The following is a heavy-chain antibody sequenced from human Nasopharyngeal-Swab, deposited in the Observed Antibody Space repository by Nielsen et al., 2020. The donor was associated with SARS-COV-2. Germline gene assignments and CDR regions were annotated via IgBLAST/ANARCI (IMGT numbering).Heavy chain of an antibody. D-gene: IGHD3-10*01. V-gene: IGHV4-39*01. J-gene: IGHJ4*02. CDR2: IYYSGST. Sequence: RQAPGKGLEWIGSIYYSGSTYYNASLKSRVTISVDTSKNQFSLKLSSVTAADTAVYYCATRDYYGSGTMGIPFDYWGQGTLVTVSS. CDR3: ATRDYYGSGTMGIPFDY.